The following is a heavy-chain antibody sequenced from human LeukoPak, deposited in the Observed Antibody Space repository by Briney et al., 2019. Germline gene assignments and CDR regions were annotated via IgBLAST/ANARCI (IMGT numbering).Heavy chain of an antibody. CDR3: ARDRNWNDFAFDI. CDR2: ISSSSSYI. V-gene: IGHV3-21*01. J-gene: IGHJ3*02. D-gene: IGHD1-1*01. CDR1: GFTFSDYN. Sequence: GGSLRLSCAASGFTFSDYNMNWVRQAPGKGLEWVSSISSSSSYIYYADSVKGRFTISRDNAKNSLYLQMNSLRAEDPAVYYCARDRNWNDFAFDIWGQGTMVTVSS.